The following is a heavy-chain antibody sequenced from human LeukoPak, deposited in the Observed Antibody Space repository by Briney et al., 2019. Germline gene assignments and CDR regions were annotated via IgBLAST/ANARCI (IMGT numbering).Heavy chain of an antibody. V-gene: IGHV1-18*01. CDR2: ISAYNGNK. J-gene: IGHJ4*02. D-gene: IGHD2-2*01. Sequence: ASVKVSCKASGYTFTTYGVSWVRQAPGQGLEWMGWISAYNGNKNIAQKLQGRVTLTTDTSTSTAFMELRSLRSDDTAVYFCARAAKGLIDLVVVPAAFPVDYWGQGTLVTVSS. CDR1: GYTFTTYG. CDR3: ARAAKGLIDLVVVPAAFPVDY.